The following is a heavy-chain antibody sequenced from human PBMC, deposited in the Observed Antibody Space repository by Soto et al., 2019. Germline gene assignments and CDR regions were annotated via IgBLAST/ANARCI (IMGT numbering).Heavy chain of an antibody. V-gene: IGHV3-33*01. Sequence: QVQLVESGGGVVQPGRSLRLSCAASGFTFSSYGMHWVRQAPGKGLEWVAVIWYDGSNKYYADSVKGRFTISRDNSKNTLYLQINSLRAENTAVYYCARGGYYDSSGYYFFDYWGQGTLVTVSS. J-gene: IGHJ4*02. CDR3: ARGGYYDSSGYYFFDY. CDR1: GFTFSSYG. CDR2: IWYDGSNK. D-gene: IGHD3-22*01.